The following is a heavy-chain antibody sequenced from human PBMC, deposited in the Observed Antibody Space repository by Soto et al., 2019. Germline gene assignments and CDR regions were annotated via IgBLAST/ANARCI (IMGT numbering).Heavy chain of an antibody. J-gene: IGHJ4*03. Sequence: PETLCVTCTVSGGSMNYYYWSWIRQPPRKGLEWIGYIYHSGTAEYNPSLKSRVTLSVDTAKSQFSLKMSSVTTADTAVYYCARDSAIISAPTKANVFQIWGHGTMVTGS. D-gene: IGHD1-1*01. CDR2: IYHSGTA. CDR1: GGSMNYYY. CDR3: ARDSAIISAPTKANVFQI. V-gene: IGHV4-59*01.